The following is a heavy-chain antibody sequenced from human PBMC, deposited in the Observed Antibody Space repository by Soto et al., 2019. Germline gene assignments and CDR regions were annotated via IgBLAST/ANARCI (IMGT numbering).Heavy chain of an antibody. Sequence: GGSLRLSCAASGFTFSSYAMSWVRQAPGKGLEWVSAISGSGGSTYYADSVKGRFTISRDNSKNTLYLQMNSLRAEDTAVYYCAKGEGIRFLEWLLCFDYWGQGTLVTVSS. V-gene: IGHV3-23*01. CDR2: ISGSGGST. CDR1: GFTFSSYA. J-gene: IGHJ4*02. D-gene: IGHD3-3*01. CDR3: AKGEGIRFLEWLLCFDY.